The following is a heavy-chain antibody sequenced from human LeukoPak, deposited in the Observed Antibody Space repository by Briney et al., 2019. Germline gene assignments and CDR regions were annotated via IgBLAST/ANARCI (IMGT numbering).Heavy chain of an antibody. V-gene: IGHV4-39*07. Sequence: DPSETLSLTCSVSGGSISGSSYYWGWIRQPPGKGLEWIGSIYYSGSTYYNLSLKSRVTISVDTSKNQFSLKLSSVTAADTAVYYCAKNTIFGELGEEDAFDIWGQGTMVTVSS. CDR1: GGSISGSSYY. CDR2: IYYSGST. J-gene: IGHJ3*02. D-gene: IGHD3-3*01. CDR3: AKNTIFGELGEEDAFDI.